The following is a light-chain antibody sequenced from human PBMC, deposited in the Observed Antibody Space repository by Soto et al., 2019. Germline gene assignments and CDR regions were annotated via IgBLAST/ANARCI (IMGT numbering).Light chain of an antibody. J-gene: IGKJ1*01. V-gene: IGKV3-15*01. CDR3: QQYNNWPPWT. CDR1: QSVTSN. Sequence: EIVLTQSPGTLSLSPGDRATLSCEASQSVTSNYLACYQRKPGQAPRLRIYGASTRATGIPARFSGSGSGTEFTLTISSLQSEDFAVYYCQQYNNWPPWTFGQGTKVDIK. CDR2: GAS.